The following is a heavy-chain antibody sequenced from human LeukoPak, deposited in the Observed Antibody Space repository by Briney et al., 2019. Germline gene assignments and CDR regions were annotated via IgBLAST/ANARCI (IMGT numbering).Heavy chain of an antibody. CDR3: ARDGLGMGHYSYHMDV. CDR2: IIPIFGTA. Sequence: SVKVSCKASGGTFSSYAISWVRQAPGQGLEWMGGIIPIFGTANYAQKFQDRVSLTADKSTSTAYMELRSLRSEDTAVYYCARDGLGMGHYSYHMDVWGKGTTVTVSS. CDR1: GGTFSSYA. D-gene: IGHD7-27*01. V-gene: IGHV1-69*06. J-gene: IGHJ6*03.